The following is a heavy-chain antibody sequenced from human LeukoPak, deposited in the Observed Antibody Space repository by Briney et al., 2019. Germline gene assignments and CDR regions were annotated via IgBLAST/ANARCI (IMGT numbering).Heavy chain of an antibody. Sequence: GASEKVSCKASGYTFTNYYIHWVRQAPGQGLEWMGIISPSSGSTTYAQKFQGRVTMTRDTSTSTVYMEVTSLKYEDTAAYYCARDGETITAGGNSIYFDYWGQGTLVTVST. CDR2: ISPSSGST. D-gene: IGHD6-13*01. V-gene: IGHV1-46*01. J-gene: IGHJ4*02. CDR1: GYTFTNYY. CDR3: ARDGETITAGGNSIYFDY.